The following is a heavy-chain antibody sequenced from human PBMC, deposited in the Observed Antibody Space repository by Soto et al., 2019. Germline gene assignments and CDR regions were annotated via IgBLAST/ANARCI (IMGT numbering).Heavy chain of an antibody. CDR1: GYTFTNYG. V-gene: IGHV1-18*01. J-gene: IGHJ4*02. CDR2: ISAYNGNT. Sequence: ASVKVSCKASGYTFTNYGISWVRQAPGQGLEWMGWISAYNGNTKYAQKLQGRVTMTTDTSTSTAYMELRSLRSDDTAVYYCARDSSGYYPHYWGQGTLVTVSS. D-gene: IGHD3-22*01. CDR3: ARDSSGYYPHY.